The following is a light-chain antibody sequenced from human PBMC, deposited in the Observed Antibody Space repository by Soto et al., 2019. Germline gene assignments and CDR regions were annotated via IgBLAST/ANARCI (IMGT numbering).Light chain of an antibody. CDR3: QHHNNWPPGT. J-gene: IGKJ1*01. CDR1: LSVGTN. V-gene: IGKV3-15*01. Sequence: VLTQSPATLSVSPGERATLSCRASLSVGTNLAWYQQKPGQPPRLLIYGATTRATGIPARFSGSGSGTDFTLTISSLQSEDFALYYCQHHNNWPPGTVGQGTRVEIK. CDR2: GAT.